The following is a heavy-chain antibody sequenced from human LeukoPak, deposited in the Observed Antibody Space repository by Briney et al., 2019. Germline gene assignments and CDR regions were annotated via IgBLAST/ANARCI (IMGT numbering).Heavy chain of an antibody. CDR2: MNPNSGNT. CDR3: ARGSSGYDYVWGSYRSTHPGDY. CDR1: GYTFTSYD. J-gene: IGHJ4*02. Sequence: AASVKVSCKASGYTFTSYDINWVRQATGQGLEWMGWMNPNSGNTGYAQKFQGRVTMTRNTSISTAYMELSSLRSEDTAVYYCARGSSGYDYVWGSYRSTHPGDYWGQGTLVTVSS. D-gene: IGHD3-16*02. V-gene: IGHV1-8*01.